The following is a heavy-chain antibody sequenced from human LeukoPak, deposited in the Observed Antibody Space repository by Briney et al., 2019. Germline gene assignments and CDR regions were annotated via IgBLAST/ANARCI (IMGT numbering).Heavy chain of an antibody. D-gene: IGHD6-13*01. CDR3: ARAPRRYSSSFDYFDY. V-gene: IGHV4-30-4*08. CDR2: IYYSGST. J-gene: IGHJ4*02. Sequence: SWVRQAPGKGLEWIGYIYYSGSTYYNPSLKSRVTISVDTSKNQFSLKLSSVTAADTAVYYCARAPRRYSSSFDYFDYWGQGTLVTVSS.